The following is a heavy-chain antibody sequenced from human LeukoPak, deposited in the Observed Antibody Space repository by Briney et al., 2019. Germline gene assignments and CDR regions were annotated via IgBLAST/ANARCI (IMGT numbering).Heavy chain of an antibody. V-gene: IGHV3-30-3*01. CDR1: GFTFSSYA. J-gene: IGHJ3*02. D-gene: IGHD2-2*02. CDR2: ISYDGSNK. CDR3: AKEGQYCSSTSCYNPTNAFDI. Sequence: GGSLRLSCAASGFTFSSYAMHWVRQAPGKGLEWVAVISYDGSNKYYADSVKGRFTISRDNSKNTLYLQMNSLRAEDTAVYYCAKEGQYCSSTSCYNPTNAFDIWGQGTMVTVSS.